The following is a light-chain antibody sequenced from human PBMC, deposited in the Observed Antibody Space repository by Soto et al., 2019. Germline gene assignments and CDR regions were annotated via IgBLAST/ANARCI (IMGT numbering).Light chain of an antibody. CDR2: KAS. Sequence: DIQMTQSPSTLSASVGDRVTITCRASQSISTWLAWYQQKPGKAPKLLIYKASSLRNGVPSRFSGSGSGTEFTLTIYSLQPDDFASYYCQQYNGHPHTFGQG. J-gene: IGKJ2*01. CDR3: QQYNGHPHT. CDR1: QSISTW. V-gene: IGKV1-5*03.